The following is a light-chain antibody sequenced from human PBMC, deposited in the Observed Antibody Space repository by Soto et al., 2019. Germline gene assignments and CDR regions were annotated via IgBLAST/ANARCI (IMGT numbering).Light chain of an antibody. Sequence: QSALTQPPSVSGAPGQRVTNSCTGSSSNIGAGYDVHWYQQLPGTAPKLLIYGNSNRPSGVPDRFSGSKSGTSASLAITGLQAEDEADYYCQSYDSSLSGAVFGGGTQLTVL. CDR3: QSYDSSLSGAV. CDR2: GNS. CDR1: SSNIGAGYD. J-gene: IGLJ7*01. V-gene: IGLV1-40*01.